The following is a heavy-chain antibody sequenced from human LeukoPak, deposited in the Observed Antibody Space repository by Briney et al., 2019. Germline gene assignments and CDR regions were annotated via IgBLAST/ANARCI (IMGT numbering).Heavy chain of an antibody. CDR1: GYSFTSYW. V-gene: IGHV5-51*01. CDR3: ARHQYGPYYYYYYAMDV. CDR2: IYPGDSDT. D-gene: IGHD4-17*01. J-gene: IGHJ6*02. Sequence: GESLKISCKGSGYSFTSYWIGWVRQMPGKGLEWMGIIYPGDSDTRYSPSFQGQVTISADKSIRTAYLQWSSLKASDTAMYYCARHQYGPYYYYYYAMDVWGQGTTVTVSS.